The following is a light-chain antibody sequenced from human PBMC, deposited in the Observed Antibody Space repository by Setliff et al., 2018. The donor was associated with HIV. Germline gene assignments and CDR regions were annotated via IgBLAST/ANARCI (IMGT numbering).Light chain of an antibody. Sequence: QSALTQPASVSGSPGQSITISCAGTSSDVRAYNYVSWYQQHPGKAPKLMIYAVNKRPSGVSHRFSGSKSGNTASLNISGLQPEYEADYSCSSYSSSNTYVVFGGGTKVTVL. CDR2: AVN. CDR1: SSDVRAYNY. J-gene: IGLJ2*01. CDR3: SSYSSSNTYVV. V-gene: IGLV2-14*01.